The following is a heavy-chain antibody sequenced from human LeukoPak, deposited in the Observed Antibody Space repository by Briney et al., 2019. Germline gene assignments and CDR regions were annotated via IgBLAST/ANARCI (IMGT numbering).Heavy chain of an antibody. CDR2: VSYDGRIN. CDR3: ARDLSRTYTVDY. CDR1: GFTFSSHA. Sequence: GRSLRLSCAASGFTFSSHAMHWVRQAPGKGLEWVAFVSYDGRINSYADFVKGRFTISRDNSKNTLYLQMNTLRREDTAVYFCARDLSRTYTVDYWGQGTLVTVSS. V-gene: IGHV3-30*04. D-gene: IGHD2-2*02. J-gene: IGHJ4*02.